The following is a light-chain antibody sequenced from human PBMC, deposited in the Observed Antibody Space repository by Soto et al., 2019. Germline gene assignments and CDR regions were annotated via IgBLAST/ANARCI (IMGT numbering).Light chain of an antibody. V-gene: IGKV1-5*03. CDR2: RAS. CDR3: QQYHSYPYP. Sequence: DVQMTQSPSTLSASVGDRVTITCRASQSINHWLAWYQQKPGKAPRFLIYRASSLESGVPSRFSGSASGTDFTLTISSLQPHDFATYYCQQYHSYPYPFGQGTKLESK. CDR1: QSINHW. J-gene: IGKJ2*01.